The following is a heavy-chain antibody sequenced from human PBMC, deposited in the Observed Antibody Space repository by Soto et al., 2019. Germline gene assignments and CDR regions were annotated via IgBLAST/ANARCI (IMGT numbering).Heavy chain of an antibody. CDR2: IYTSGST. Sequence: TLSLTCTVSGGSISSYYWSWIRQPAGKGLEWIGRIYTSGSTNYNPSLKSRVTMSVDTSKNQFSLKLSSVTAADTAVYYCARDWVVTAIPGDYYYGMDVWGQGTTVTVSS. CDR1: GGSISSYY. J-gene: IGHJ6*02. D-gene: IGHD2-21*02. CDR3: ARDWVVTAIPGDYYYGMDV. V-gene: IGHV4-4*07.